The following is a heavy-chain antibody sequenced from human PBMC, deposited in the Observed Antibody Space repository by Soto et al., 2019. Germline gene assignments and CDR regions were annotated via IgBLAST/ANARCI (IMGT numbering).Heavy chain of an antibody. J-gene: IGHJ4*02. Sequence: QVQLVESGGGVVQPGRSLRLSCAASGFTFSSYGMHWVRQAPGKGLEWVAVIWYDGSNKYYADSVKGRFTISRDNSKNTLYLQMNSLRAEDTAVYDCAVLVNDLWSGYSITDDYWGQGTLVTVSS. CDR1: GFTFSSYG. D-gene: IGHD3-3*01. V-gene: IGHV3-33*01. CDR3: AVLVNDLWSGYSITDDY. CDR2: IWYDGSNK.